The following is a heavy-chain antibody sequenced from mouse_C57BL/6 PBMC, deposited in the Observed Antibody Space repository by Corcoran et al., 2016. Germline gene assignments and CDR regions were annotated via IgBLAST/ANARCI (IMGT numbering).Heavy chain of an antibody. CDR2: INTYSGVP. CDR1: GYTFTTYG. D-gene: IGHD1-1*01. Sequence: QIQLVQSGPELKKPGETVKISCKASGYTFTTYGMSWVKQAPGKGLKWMGWINTYSGVPTYADDFKGRFAFSLETSASTAYLQINNLKNEDTATYFCARWDYGSSGFYYWGQGTTLTVSS. J-gene: IGHJ2*01. CDR3: ARWDYGSSGFYY. V-gene: IGHV9-3*01.